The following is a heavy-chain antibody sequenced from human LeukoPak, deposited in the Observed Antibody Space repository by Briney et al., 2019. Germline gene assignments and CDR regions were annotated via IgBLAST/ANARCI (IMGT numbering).Heavy chain of an antibody. J-gene: IGHJ4*02. CDR1: GGSISSSSYY. V-gene: IGHV4-39*07. D-gene: IGHD2-15*01. Sequence: PSETLSLTCTVSGGSISSSSYYWGWIRQPPGKGLEWIGSIYYSGSTYYNPSLKSRVTLSVDTSKNQFSLKLSSVTAADTAVYYCARDRFGGGSGRYFDYWGQGTLVTVSS. CDR3: ARDRFGGGSGRYFDY. CDR2: IYYSGST.